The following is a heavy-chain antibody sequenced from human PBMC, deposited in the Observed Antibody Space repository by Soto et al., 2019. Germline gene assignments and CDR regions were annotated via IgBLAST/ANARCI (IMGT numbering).Heavy chain of an antibody. CDR1: GFTFDDYA. V-gene: IGHV3-9*01. J-gene: IGHJ4*02. CDR3: AKPSFGYCSGGSCSAPFDY. D-gene: IGHD2-15*01. Sequence: GGSLRLSCAASGFTFDDYAMHWVRQAPGKGLEWVSGISWNSGSIGYADSVKGRFTISRDNAKNSLYLQMNSLRAEDTALYYCAKPSFGYCSGGSCSAPFDYWGQGTLVTVSS. CDR2: ISWNSGSI.